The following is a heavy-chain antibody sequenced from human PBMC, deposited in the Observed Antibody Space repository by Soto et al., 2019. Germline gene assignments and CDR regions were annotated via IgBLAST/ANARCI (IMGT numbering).Heavy chain of an antibody. CDR3: ARAVAGTSILDS. J-gene: IGHJ4*02. CDR2: SIPLVDRA. V-gene: IGHV1-69*04. CDR1: GGTFSTST. Sequence: QVQLVQSGAEVKKPGSSVKISCQASGGTFSTSTNSWVRQAPGQGLEWMGRSIPLVDRAIYAQNFQGRVTMTADKSTNTVHLEMFSLRSDDTAVYYCARAVAGTSILDSWGQGTLVTVSS. D-gene: IGHD6-19*01.